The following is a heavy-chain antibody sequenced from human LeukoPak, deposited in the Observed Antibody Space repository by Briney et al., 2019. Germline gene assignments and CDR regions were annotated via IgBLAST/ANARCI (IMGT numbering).Heavy chain of an antibody. Sequence: PGRSLRLSCAASGFTFSSYGMHWVRQAPGKGLEWVAVISYDGSNKYYADSVKGRFTISRDNAKNSLYLQMNSLRAEDTAVYYCASDYGGNRGFFDDWGQGTLVTVSS. CDR3: ASDYGGNRGFFDD. J-gene: IGHJ4*02. V-gene: IGHV3-30*03. CDR1: GFTFSSYG. CDR2: ISYDGSNK. D-gene: IGHD4-23*01.